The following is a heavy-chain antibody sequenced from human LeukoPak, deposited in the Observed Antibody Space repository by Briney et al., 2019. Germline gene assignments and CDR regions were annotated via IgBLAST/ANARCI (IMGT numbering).Heavy chain of an antibody. CDR2: IIPILGIA. CDR3: ASSVLYGSGSYYPLNYYYYGMDV. D-gene: IGHD3-10*01. CDR1: GGTFSSYA. V-gene: IGHV1-69*04. J-gene: IGHJ6*02. Sequence: SVKVSCKASGGTFSSYAISWVRQAPGQGLEWMGRIIPILGIANYARKFQGRVTITADKSTSTAYMELSSLRSEDTAVYYCASSVLYGSGSYYPLNYYYYGMDVWGQGTTVTVSS.